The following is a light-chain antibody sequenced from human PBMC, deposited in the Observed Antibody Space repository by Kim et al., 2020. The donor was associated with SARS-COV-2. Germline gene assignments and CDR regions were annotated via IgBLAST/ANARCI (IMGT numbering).Light chain of an antibody. CDR3: SSYTSSSAPV. CDR1: SSDVGGYKY. J-gene: IGLJ3*02. Sequence: QSALTQPASVSGSPGQSITISCTGTSSDVGGYKYVSWYQQHPGKAPKLIICDVTNRPSGVSNRFSGSKSGNTASLTISGLQAEDEADYYCSSYTSSSAPVFGGGTQLTVL. V-gene: IGLV2-14*03. CDR2: DVT.